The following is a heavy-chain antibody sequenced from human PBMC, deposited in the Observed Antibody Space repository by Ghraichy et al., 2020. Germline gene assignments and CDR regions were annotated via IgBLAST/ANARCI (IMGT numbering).Heavy chain of an antibody. CDR3: AREAGPPLYYDFWSGSPRDAFDI. V-gene: IGHV3-7*03. CDR2: IKQDGSEK. J-gene: IGHJ3*02. Sequence: GGSLRLSCAASGFTFSSYWMSWVRQAPGKGLEWVANIKQDGSEKYYVDSVKGRFTISRDNAKNSLYLQMNSLRAEDTAVYYCAREAGPPLYYDFWSGSPRDAFDIWGQGTMVTVSS. D-gene: IGHD3-3*01. CDR1: GFTFSSYW.